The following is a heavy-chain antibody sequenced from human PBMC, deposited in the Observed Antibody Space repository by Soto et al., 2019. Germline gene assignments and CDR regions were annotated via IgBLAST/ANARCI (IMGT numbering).Heavy chain of an antibody. V-gene: IGHV1-18*01. CDR3: AREGCSGGSCSLFGYYYYYMDV. Sequence: ASVKVSCKASGYTFTSYGISWVRQAPGQGLEWMGWISAYNGNTNYAQKLQGRVTMTTDTSTSTAYMELRSLRSDDTAVYYCAREGCSGGSCSLFGYYYYYMDVWGKGTTVTVSS. D-gene: IGHD2-15*01. J-gene: IGHJ6*03. CDR2: ISAYNGNT. CDR1: GYTFTSYG.